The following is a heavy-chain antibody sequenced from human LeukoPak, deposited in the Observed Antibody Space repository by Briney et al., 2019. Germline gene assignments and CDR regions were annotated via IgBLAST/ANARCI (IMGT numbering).Heavy chain of an antibody. CDR2: IYYSGST. Sequence: SETLSLTCTVSGGSISSSSYYWGWIRQPPGKGLEWIGSIYYSGSTYYNPSLKSRVTISVDTSKNQFSLKLSSVTAADTAVYCCARQGSSWYDHYYMDVWSKGTTVTVSS. D-gene: IGHD6-13*01. CDR1: GGSISSSSYY. CDR3: ARQGSSWYDHYYMDV. V-gene: IGHV4-39*01. J-gene: IGHJ6*03.